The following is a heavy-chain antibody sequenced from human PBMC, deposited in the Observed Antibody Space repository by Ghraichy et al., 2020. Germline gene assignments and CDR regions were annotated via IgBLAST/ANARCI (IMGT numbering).Heavy chain of an antibody. Sequence: ASLKVSCKASGYTFSNYDINWVRQAPGQGLEYMGWMNPKSGNTGFVQKFQGRVTISTDTSAETAYMEMNSLTSEDTAVYYCARAIRNELWSDYWGQGTLVTVSS. CDR3: ARAIRNELWSDY. V-gene: IGHV1-8*01. CDR2: MNPKSGNT. CDR1: GYTFSNYD. J-gene: IGHJ4*02. D-gene: IGHD7-27*01.